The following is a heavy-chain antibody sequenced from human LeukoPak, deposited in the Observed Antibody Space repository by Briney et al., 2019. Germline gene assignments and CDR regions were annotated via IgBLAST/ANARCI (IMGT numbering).Heavy chain of an antibody. CDR2: VHYSGHT. V-gene: IGHV4-59*08. CDR1: GSSITKHY. D-gene: IGHD3-10*01. CDR3: ARWAGGALQPDHWFDP. J-gene: IGHJ5*02. Sequence: PSETLSLTCTVSGSSITKHYRSWIRQPPGKGLEWIGHVHYSGHTYNNASLKTRVTMSIDQAQNQSALNLISGPAADRAFYYWARWAGGALQPDHWFDPWGQGALVTVSS.